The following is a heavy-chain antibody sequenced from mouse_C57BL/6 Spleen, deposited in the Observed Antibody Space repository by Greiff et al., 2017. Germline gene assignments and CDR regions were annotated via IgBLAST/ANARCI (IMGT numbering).Heavy chain of an antibody. J-gene: IGHJ1*03. Sequence: EVQLQQSGPELVKPGASVKISCKASGYTFTDYYMNWVKQSHGKSLEWIGEINPNNGGTSYNQKFKGKATLTVDKSSSTAYMELRSLTSEESAVYYCARTYYGNNDWYFDVWGTGTTVTVSS. CDR2: INPNNGGT. CDR1: GYTFTDYY. CDR3: ARTYYGNNDWYFDV. V-gene: IGHV1-26*01. D-gene: IGHD2-10*01.